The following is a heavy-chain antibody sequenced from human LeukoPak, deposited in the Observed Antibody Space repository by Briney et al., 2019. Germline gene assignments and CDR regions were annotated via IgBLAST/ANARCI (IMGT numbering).Heavy chain of an antibody. CDR1: GFTFRSYG. V-gene: IGHV3-30*18. D-gene: IGHD6-13*01. CDR3: AKDRSSSWSFDY. J-gene: IGHJ4*01. Sequence: GGSLRLSCAASGFTFRSYGMHWDRQAPGKGLGWVAVISYDGSKKYHADSVKGRFTISRDNSKNTMYLQMNSLRAEDTAVYYCAKDRSSSWSFDYWGHGTLVTVSS. CDR2: ISYDGSKK.